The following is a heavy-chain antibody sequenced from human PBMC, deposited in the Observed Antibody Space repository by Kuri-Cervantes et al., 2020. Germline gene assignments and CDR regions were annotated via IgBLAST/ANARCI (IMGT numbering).Heavy chain of an antibody. CDR2: TNHSGST. D-gene: IGHD6-19*01. V-gene: IGHV4-34*01. CDR1: GGSFSGYY. CDR3: AADGYSSGWYGY. J-gene: IGHJ4*02. Sequence: GSLRLSCAVYGGSFSGYYWSWIRQPPGKGLEWIGETNHSGSTNYNPSLKSRVTISVDTSKNQFSLKLSSVTAADTAVYYCAADGYSSGWYGYWGQGTLVTVSS.